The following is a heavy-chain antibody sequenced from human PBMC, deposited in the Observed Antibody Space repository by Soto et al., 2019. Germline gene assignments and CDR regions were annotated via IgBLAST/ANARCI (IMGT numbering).Heavy chain of an antibody. CDR2: ISGYGDTT. CDR3: AKVPLVLSNAFDL. D-gene: IGHD2-8*02. J-gene: IGHJ3*01. CDR1: GFNFNRDA. V-gene: IGHV3-23*01. Sequence: VGYLRPSCTESGFNFNRDAMIWVRQAPGKGLEWVSGISGYGDTTYYSASLKGRFTISRDNSQKMLFLQMNSLRAEDTAMYYCAKVPLVLSNAFDLWGQGTKVTVS.